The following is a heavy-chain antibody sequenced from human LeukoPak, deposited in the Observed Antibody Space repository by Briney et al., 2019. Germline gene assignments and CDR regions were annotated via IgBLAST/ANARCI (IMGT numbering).Heavy chain of an antibody. D-gene: IGHD1-26*01. CDR3: ARDARVVEASTLYFFDS. V-gene: IGHV3-48*04. CDR1: GFTFSSYS. J-gene: IGHJ4*02. CDR2: ITSRSNAI. Sequence: HSGGSLRLSCAASGFTFSSYSMNWVRQAPGKGLEWISYITSRSNAIYYADSVKGRFTISRDNAKNSLYLQMNSLRVEDTAVYYCARDARVVEASTLYFFDSWGQGTLVTVSS.